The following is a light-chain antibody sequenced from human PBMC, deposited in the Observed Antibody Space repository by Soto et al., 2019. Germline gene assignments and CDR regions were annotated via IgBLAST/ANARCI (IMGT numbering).Light chain of an antibody. Sequence: IVLTQSPATLYLSPRVRSRISCRASQSVSRYLAWYQQKHGQAPRXXXYDASNRATGIPARFSGSVSGTDVTITISSLEPEDGAVYYCQQRSNWPITFGQGTRLEIK. CDR1: QSVSRY. CDR3: QQRSNWPIT. J-gene: IGKJ5*01. CDR2: DAS. V-gene: IGKV3-11*01.